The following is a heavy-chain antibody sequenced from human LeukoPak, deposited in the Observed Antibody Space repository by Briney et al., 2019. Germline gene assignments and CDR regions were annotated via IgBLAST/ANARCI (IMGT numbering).Heavy chain of an antibody. J-gene: IGHJ4*02. CDR1: GFTFRSHA. CDR2: IYENGGTT. D-gene: IGHD3-16*01. Sequence: GGSLRLSCVGSGFTFRSHAMSWVRQAPEKGLEFVSGIYENGGTTYYADSVKGRFTISRDNSKNTLYLQMNSLRAEDTAVYYCAWGGGKLGYWGQGTLVTVSS. V-gene: IGHV3-23*01. CDR3: AWGGGKLGY.